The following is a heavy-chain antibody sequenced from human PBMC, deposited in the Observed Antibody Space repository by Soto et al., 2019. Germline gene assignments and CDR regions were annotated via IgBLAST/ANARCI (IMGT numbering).Heavy chain of an antibody. CDR2: INGGGASA. CDR3: AKEREAGWYYFDF. V-gene: IGHV3-23*01. Sequence: GGSLRLSCSASGFTFSSYAMTWVRQAPGKGLEWVSIINGGGASAYYADSVKGRFTISRNNSKNTLYLQMNSLRVEDTAIYYCAKEREAGWYYFDFWRQGILVPVSS. D-gene: IGHD6-19*01. J-gene: IGHJ4*02. CDR1: GFTFSSYA.